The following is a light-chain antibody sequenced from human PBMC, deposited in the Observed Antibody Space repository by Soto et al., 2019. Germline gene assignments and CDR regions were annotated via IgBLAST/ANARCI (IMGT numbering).Light chain of an antibody. Sequence: EVILTQSPATLSLSPGERATLPCRASENVDIYLAWYQQKPGQAPRLLIYDSYNRATGIPPRFSGSGSGTDFTLTISSLEPEDFAVYYCLQRRNWPPLTFGGGTKVEIK. V-gene: IGKV3-11*01. CDR2: DSY. CDR3: LQRRNWPPLT. CDR1: ENVDIY. J-gene: IGKJ4*01.